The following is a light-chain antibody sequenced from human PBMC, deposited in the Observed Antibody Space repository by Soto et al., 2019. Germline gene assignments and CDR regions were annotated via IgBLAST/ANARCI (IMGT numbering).Light chain of an antibody. Sequence: DVVMTQTPLSLSVAPGQPASISCKSSQSLLHIPGETFLFWYLQKPGQSPQLMIYEVSTRVSGVPDRFSGSGSGTDFTLEISRVETDDVGMYYCMQSTQLPPTLGQGTRLEI. CDR3: MQSTQLPPT. CDR2: EVS. J-gene: IGKJ5*01. CDR1: QSLLHIPGETF. V-gene: IGKV2D-29*02.